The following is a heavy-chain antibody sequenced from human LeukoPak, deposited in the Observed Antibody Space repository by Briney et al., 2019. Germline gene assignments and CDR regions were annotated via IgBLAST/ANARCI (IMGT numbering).Heavy chain of an antibody. Sequence: PGRSLRLSCTAFGFTFGDHAMSWVRQAPGKGLEWVGFIRSKAYRGTTEYAASVKGRFTISRDDSTSIAYLQMNSLKTGDTAVYYCTRGPIQLWLYNGRDVWGQGTTVIVSS. CDR1: GFTFGDHA. J-gene: IGHJ6*02. D-gene: IGHD5-18*01. CDR2: IRSKAYRGTT. CDR3: TRGPIQLWLYNGRDV. V-gene: IGHV3-49*04.